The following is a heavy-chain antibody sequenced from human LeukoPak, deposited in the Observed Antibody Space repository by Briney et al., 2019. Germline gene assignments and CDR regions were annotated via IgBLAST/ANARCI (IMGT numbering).Heavy chain of an antibody. CDR3: ARDMDLDIVVVVAATALDY. CDR2: ISSSSSYI. D-gene: IGHD2-15*01. CDR1: GFTFSSYS. Sequence: AGSLRLSCAASGFTFSSYSMNWVRQAPGKGLEWVSSISSSSSYIYYADSVKGRFTISRDNAKNSLYLQMNSLRAEDTAVYYCARDMDLDIVVVVAATALDYWGQGTLVTVSS. J-gene: IGHJ4*02. V-gene: IGHV3-21*01.